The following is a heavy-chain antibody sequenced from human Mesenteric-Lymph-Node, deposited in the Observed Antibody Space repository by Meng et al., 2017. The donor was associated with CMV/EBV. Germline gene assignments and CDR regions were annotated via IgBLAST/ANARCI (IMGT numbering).Heavy chain of an antibody. CDR2: IRPDESET. J-gene: IGHJ4*02. D-gene: IGHD3-10*01. CDR3: VRGDIKWGLQPLDY. V-gene: IGHV3-30*02. CDR1: GFTFNIHG. Sequence: GESLKISCAASGFTFNIHGMHWVRRAPGKGLEWVSFIRPDESETYYADSVKGRFAISRDNSKNTLYMQMSSLRVEDTAVYYCVRGDIKWGLQPLDYWGQGTLVTVS.